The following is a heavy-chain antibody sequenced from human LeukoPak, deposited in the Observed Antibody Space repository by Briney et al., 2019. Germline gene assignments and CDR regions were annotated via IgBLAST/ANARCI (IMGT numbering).Heavy chain of an antibody. CDR1: AYSISSGYY. CDR2: IYHSGST. J-gene: IGHJ4*02. Sequence: PSETLSLTCTVSAYSISSGYYWGGIRQPPGKGLEWIGSIYHSGSTYYNPSLKRRVTISVDTSKNQFSLKLSSVTAADTAVYYCARETSVPAANFDYWGQGTLVTVSS. V-gene: IGHV4-38-2*02. CDR3: ARETSVPAANFDY. D-gene: IGHD2-2*01.